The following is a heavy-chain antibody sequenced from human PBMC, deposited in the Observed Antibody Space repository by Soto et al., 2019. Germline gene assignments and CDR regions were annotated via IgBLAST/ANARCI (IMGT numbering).Heavy chain of an antibody. CDR2: ISYDGSNT. Sequence: QVQLVQSEGGVVQPGRSLRLSCASSGFTFSTFGMHWVRQAPGKGLEWVASISYDGSNTYYADSVKGRFTISTDNSKITLFLQMNSLKVEDTAVYYCAKLGIVGSGYYNEAGYFDYWGQGTLVSVSS. J-gene: IGHJ4*02. CDR3: AKLGIVGSGYYNEAGYFDY. D-gene: IGHD3-3*01. V-gene: IGHV3-30*18. CDR1: GFTFSTFG.